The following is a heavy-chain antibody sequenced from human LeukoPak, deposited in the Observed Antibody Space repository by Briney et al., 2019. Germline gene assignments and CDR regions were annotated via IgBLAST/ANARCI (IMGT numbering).Heavy chain of an antibody. CDR1: GGSISSYY. V-gene: IGHV4-59*01. D-gene: IGHD1-26*01. Sequence: SETLSLTCTVSGGSISSYYWSWVRQPPGKGLEWIGYIYYSGSTNYNPSLKRRVTISVDTSKNQFSLKLSSVTAADTAVYYCARLGATQYWYFDLWGRGTLVTVSS. J-gene: IGHJ2*01. CDR3: ARLGATQYWYFDL. CDR2: IYYSGST.